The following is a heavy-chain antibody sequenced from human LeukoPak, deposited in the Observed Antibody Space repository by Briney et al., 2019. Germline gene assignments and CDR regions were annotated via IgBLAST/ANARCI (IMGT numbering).Heavy chain of an antibody. CDR2: MKIEGSEE. J-gene: IGHJ5*02. D-gene: IGHD2-15*01. Sequence: GGSLRLSCVASGFTFSNYWMSRVRQAPGKGLEWVANMKIEGSEEYYVDSVKGRFTISRDNAKNSLYQQMNSLRVDDTAVYYCTRWARYCSSGSCYSWFDPWGQGTLVTLSS. CDR1: GFTFSNYW. CDR3: TRWARYCSSGSCYSWFDP. V-gene: IGHV3-7*01.